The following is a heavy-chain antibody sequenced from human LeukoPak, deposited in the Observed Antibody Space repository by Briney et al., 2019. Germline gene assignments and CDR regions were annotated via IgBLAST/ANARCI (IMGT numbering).Heavy chain of an antibody. CDR2: IWYGGSNK. Sequence: QPGGSLRLSCAASGFTFSSYGMHWVRQAPGKGLEWVAVIWYGGSNKYYADSVKGRFTISRDNSKNTLYLQMNSLRAEDTAVYYCAKDGGLAAGDYNWFDPWGQGTLVTVSS. J-gene: IGHJ5*02. CDR3: AKDGGLAAGDYNWFDP. D-gene: IGHD6-13*01. V-gene: IGHV3-30*02. CDR1: GFTFSSYG.